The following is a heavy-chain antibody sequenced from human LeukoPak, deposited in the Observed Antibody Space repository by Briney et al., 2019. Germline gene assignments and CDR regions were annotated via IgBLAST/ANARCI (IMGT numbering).Heavy chain of an antibody. CDR2: MNPNSGNT. CDR3: ARGRDYDFWSGYLQLDAFDI. CDR1: GYTFTSYD. Sequence: GASVKVSCKASGYTFTSYDINWVRQATGQGLEWMGWMNPNSGNTGYAQKFQGRVTMTRNTSISTAYMELSSLRSEDTAVYYCARGRDYDFWSGYLQLDAFDIWGQGTMVTVSS. D-gene: IGHD3-3*01. J-gene: IGHJ3*02. V-gene: IGHV1-8*01.